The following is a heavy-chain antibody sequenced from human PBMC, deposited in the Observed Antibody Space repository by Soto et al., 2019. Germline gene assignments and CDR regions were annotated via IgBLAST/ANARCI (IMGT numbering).Heavy chain of an antibody. CDR2: IYYSGST. J-gene: IGHJ5*02. V-gene: IGHV4-59*08. Sequence: QVQLQESGPGLVKPSETLSLTCTVSGGSISSYYWSWIRQPPGKGLEWIGYIYYSGSTNYNPSLKSRVTISVDTSKNQFSLKLSSVTAADTAVYYCARRVPRGYCSGGSCPNWFDPWGQGTLVTVSS. CDR1: GGSISSYY. D-gene: IGHD2-15*01. CDR3: ARRVPRGYCSGGSCPNWFDP.